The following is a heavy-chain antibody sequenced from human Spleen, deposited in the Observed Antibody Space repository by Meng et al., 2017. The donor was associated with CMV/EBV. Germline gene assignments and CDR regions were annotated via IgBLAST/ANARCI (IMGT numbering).Heavy chain of an antibody. D-gene: IGHD4-17*01. J-gene: IGHJ4*02. CDR1: GFTFSDAW. Sequence: GGSLRLSCVASGFTFSDAWMTWVRQAPGKGLVWVSRINSDGSSTSYADSVKGRFTISRDNAKNTLYLQMNSLRAEDMTVYYCSPQYGDYFDYWGQGTLVTVSS. CDR2: INSDGSST. V-gene: IGHV3-74*01. CDR3: SPQYGDYFDY.